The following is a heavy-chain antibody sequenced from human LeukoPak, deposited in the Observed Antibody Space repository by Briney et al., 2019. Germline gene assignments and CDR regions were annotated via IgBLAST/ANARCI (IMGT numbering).Heavy chain of an antibody. J-gene: IGHJ5*02. CDR1: GFTFSSYA. CDR3: ERDFARNYYDSSGYT. D-gene: IGHD3-22*01. V-gene: IGHV3-30-3*01. Sequence: TGGSLRLSCAASGFTFSSYAMHWVRQAPGKGLEWVAVISYDGSNKYYADSVKGRFTISRDNSKNTLYLQMNSLRAGDTAVYYCERDFARNYYDSSGYTWGQGTLVTVSS. CDR2: ISYDGSNK.